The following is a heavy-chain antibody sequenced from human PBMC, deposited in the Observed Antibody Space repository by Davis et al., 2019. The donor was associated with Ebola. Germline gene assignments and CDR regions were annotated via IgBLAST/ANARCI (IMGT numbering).Heavy chain of an antibody. D-gene: IGHD2-15*01. CDR3: ARAPGSCNGADCYSGGPDY. Sequence: PSETLSLTCAVSGGSISSGGSSWSWIRQPPGKGLEWIGYIYHSGTTHYNPSLKSRVTISADRSKNQFSLKLSSVTAADTAVYYCARAPGSCNGADCYSGGPDYWGQGTLVTVSS. J-gene: IGHJ4*02. CDR2: IYHSGTT. CDR1: GGSISSGGSS. V-gene: IGHV4-30-2*01.